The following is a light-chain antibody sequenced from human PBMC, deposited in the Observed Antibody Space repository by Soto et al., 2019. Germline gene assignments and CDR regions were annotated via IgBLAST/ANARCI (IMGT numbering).Light chain of an antibody. J-gene: IGLJ1*01. CDR1: SSDVGDYDF. CDR3: SSYTATSTLPI. CDR2: EVS. Sequence: QSALTQPASVSGSPGQSITISCTGTSSDVGDYDFVSWYQHYPGKAPQLMIFEVSYRASGVSNRFSGSKSGNTASLTLSGLQAEDEADYSCSSYTATSTLPIFGPGTKATVL. V-gene: IGLV2-14*01.